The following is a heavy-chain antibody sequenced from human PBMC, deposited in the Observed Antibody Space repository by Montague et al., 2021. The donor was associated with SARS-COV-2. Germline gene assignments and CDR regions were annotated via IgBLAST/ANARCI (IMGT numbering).Heavy chain of an antibody. CDR3: ARDRYSGYVLDAFDI. J-gene: IGHJ3*02. CDR1: GGSISSCGYY. V-gene: IGHV4-31*03. Sequence: TLSLTCTVSGGSISSCGYYWIWIRQHPGKGLEWIGYIYYIGSTYYNPSLKIRVTISVDTSKNQFSLKLSSVTAADTAVYYCARDRYSGYVLDAFDIWGQGTMVTVSS. CDR2: IYYIGST. D-gene: IGHD5-12*01.